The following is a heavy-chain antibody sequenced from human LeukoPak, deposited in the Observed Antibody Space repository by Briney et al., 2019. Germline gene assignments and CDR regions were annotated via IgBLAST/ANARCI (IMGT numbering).Heavy chain of an antibody. Sequence: PSETLSLTCTASGGSINSYYWSWIRQPPGKGLEWIGYIYTSGTSNYTPSLKSRVTMSVDTSNNQFSLKLHSVTAADTAVYYCAGSLPAPKEFAYWGQGTLVTVSS. CDR3: AGSLPAPKEFAY. CDR1: GGSINSYY. V-gene: IGHV4-4*09. J-gene: IGHJ4*02. CDR2: IYTSGTS.